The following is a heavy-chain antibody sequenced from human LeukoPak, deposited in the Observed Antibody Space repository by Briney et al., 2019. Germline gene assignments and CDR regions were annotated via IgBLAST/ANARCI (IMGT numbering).Heavy chain of an antibody. V-gene: IGHV3-30*02. D-gene: IGHD6-6*01. CDR3: AKISSSSEPDFDY. Sequence: GGSLRLSCAASGFTFSRYAMHWVRQAPGKGLEWVAFIWPDGSKTYYADSVRGRFTISRDNPKNTLHLEMNTVRAEDTALYYCAKISSSSEPDFDYWGQGTLVTVS. J-gene: IGHJ4*02. CDR2: IWPDGSKT. CDR1: GFTFSRYA.